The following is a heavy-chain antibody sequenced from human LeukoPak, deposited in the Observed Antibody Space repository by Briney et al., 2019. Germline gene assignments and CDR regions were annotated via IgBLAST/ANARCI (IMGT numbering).Heavy chain of an antibody. CDR3: ARFYYDSSY. Sequence: GGSLRLSCAASGFTFSSYSMNWVRQAPGKGLEWVSYISSSSTIYYADSVKGRFTISRDNAKNSLYLQMNSLRAEDTAVYYCARFYYDSSYWGQGTLVTVSS. D-gene: IGHD3-22*01. J-gene: IGHJ4*02. CDR1: GFTFSSYS. CDR2: ISSSSTI. V-gene: IGHV3-48*01.